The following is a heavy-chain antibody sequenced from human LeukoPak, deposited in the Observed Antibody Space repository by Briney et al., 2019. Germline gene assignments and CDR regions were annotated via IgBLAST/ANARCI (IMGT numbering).Heavy chain of an antibody. CDR3: VRDRPNSSGWYGAYYYHLDV. CDR2: IYYDGTT. D-gene: IGHD6-19*01. Sequence: SETLSLTCKVSGDSMSRRHWSWIRQSPGKGLEWIGYIYYDGTTSYSPSLKSRVTMSVDTSKNLLSLKVTSVTPADTAVYYCVRDRPNSSGWYGAYYYHLDVWGSGTTVTVSS. CDR1: GDSMSRRH. V-gene: IGHV4-59*11. J-gene: IGHJ6*03.